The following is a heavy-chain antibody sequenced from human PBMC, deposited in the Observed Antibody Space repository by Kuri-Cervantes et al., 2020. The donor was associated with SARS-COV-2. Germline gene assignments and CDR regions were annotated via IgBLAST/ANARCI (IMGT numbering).Heavy chain of an antibody. CDR3: ARVHSYGPQDYYYYGMDV. Sequence: GESLKISCSASGFTLSSYSMNWVRQAPGKGLEWVSSISSSSSYIYYADSVKGRFTISRDNAKNSLYLQMNSLRAEDTAGYYCARVHSYGPQDYYYYGMDVWGQGTTVTVSS. CDR1: GFTLSSYS. V-gene: IGHV3-21*01. J-gene: IGHJ6*02. D-gene: IGHD5-18*01. CDR2: ISSSSSYI.